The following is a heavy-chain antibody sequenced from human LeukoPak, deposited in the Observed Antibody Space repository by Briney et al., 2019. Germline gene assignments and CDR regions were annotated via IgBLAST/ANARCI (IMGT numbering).Heavy chain of an antibody. J-gene: IGHJ4*02. CDR2: IYTSGST. D-gene: IGHD2-2*01. CDR1: GGSISSGDYY. CDR3: ARGVPLDY. V-gene: IGHV4-61*02. Sequence: PSQTLSLTCTVSGGSISSGDYYWSWIRQPPGKGLEWIGRIYTSGSTNYNPSLKSRVTISVDTFKNQFSLKLSSVTAADTAVYYCARGVPLDYWGQGTLVTVSS.